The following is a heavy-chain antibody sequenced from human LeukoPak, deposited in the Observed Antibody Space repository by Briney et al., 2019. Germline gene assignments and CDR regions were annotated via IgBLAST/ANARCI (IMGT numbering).Heavy chain of an antibody. J-gene: IGHJ4*02. CDR3: ARDQLLWFGELSY. CDR1: GFTFSSYW. CDR2: IKQDGSEK. V-gene: IGHV3-7*01. Sequence: PGGSLRLSCAASGFTFSSYWMSWVRQAPGKGLEWVANIKQDGSEKYYVDSVKGRFTISRDNAKNSLYLQMNSLRAGDTAVYYCARDQLLWFGELSYWGQGTLVTVSS. D-gene: IGHD3-10*01.